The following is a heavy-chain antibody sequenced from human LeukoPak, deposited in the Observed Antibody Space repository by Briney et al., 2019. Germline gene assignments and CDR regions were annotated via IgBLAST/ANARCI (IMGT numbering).Heavy chain of an antibody. Sequence: GGSLRLSCAASGFTFSSYSMNWVRQAPGKGLEWVANIKQDGSEKYYVDSVKGRFTISRDNAKNSLYLQMNSLRAEDTAVYYCARGWWFLESWGQGTLVTVSS. CDR3: ARGWWFLES. J-gene: IGHJ5*02. D-gene: IGHD3-3*01. CDR1: GFTFSSYS. CDR2: IKQDGSEK. V-gene: IGHV3-7*01.